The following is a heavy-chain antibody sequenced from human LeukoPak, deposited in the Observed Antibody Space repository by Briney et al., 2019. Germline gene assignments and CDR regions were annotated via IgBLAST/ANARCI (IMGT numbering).Heavy chain of an antibody. Sequence: PGGSLRLSCAASGFTFSSKSMNWVRQAPGKGLEWVSYITGDSSITYYADFVKGRFTISRDNAKNSLYLQMNSLRDEDTAVYYCASRYYFDYWGQGTLVTVSS. V-gene: IGHV3-48*02. CDR1: GFTFSSKS. D-gene: IGHD3-16*02. J-gene: IGHJ4*02. CDR3: ASRYYFDY. CDR2: ITGDSSIT.